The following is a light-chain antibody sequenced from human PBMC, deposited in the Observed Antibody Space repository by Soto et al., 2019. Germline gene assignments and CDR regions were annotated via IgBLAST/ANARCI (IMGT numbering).Light chain of an antibody. CDR2: AAS. Sequence: DIQLTQSPSFVSASVGDRVTITCRASQGISSSLAWYQQKPGKAPNLLIYAASTLQTGVPTRFSGSGSGTEFTLTISSLQPEDFASYYCEQVNSYPLTFGGGTKVEIK. CDR3: EQVNSYPLT. V-gene: IGKV1-9*01. J-gene: IGKJ4*01. CDR1: QGISSS.